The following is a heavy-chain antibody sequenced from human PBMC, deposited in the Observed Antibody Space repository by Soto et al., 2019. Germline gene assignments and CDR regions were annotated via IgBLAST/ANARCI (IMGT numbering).Heavy chain of an antibody. CDR3: ARGPYCISTSCYDWFDP. CDR2: ISSDGSST. Sequence: EVQLVESGGGLVQPGGSLRLSCAASGFTFSSYWMHWVRQAPGKGLVWVSRISSDGSSTTYADSVKGRFTISRDNAKNTLYMKMDSLRAEDIGVYYCARGPYCISTSCYDWFDPWGQGTLVTVSS. D-gene: IGHD2-2*01. CDR1: GFTFSSYW. J-gene: IGHJ5*02. V-gene: IGHV3-74*01.